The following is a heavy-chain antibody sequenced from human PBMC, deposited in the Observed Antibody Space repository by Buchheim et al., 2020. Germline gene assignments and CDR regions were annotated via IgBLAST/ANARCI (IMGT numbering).Heavy chain of an antibody. CDR3: VRDKDRSFDY. J-gene: IGHJ4*02. CDR1: GFTFSSCW. Sequence: EVQLVESGGGLVQPGGSLRLSCAASGFTFSSCWMVWVRQAPGKGLLYVSDLNGDGSTTRYADSVRGRFTISRDNAKNTLYLQMTSLRVEDTAVYYCVRDKDRSFDYWGQGTL. CDR2: LNGDGSTT. V-gene: IGHV3-74*01.